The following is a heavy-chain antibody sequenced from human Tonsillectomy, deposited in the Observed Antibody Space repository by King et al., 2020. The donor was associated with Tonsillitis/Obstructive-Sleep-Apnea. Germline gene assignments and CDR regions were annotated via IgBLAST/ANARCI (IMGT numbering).Heavy chain of an antibody. CDR1: GGSFSGYY. J-gene: IGHJ4*02. V-gene: IGHV4-34*01. Sequence: VQLQQWGAGLLKPSETLSLTCAVNGGSFSGYYWSWIRQPPGKGLEWIGEINHSGSTNYNPSLKSRVTISVDTSKNQFSLKLSSVTAADTAVYYCARGGIVVVPAASYYFDYWGQGTLVTVSS. D-gene: IGHD2-2*01. CDR3: ARGGIVVVPAASYYFDY. CDR2: INHSGST.